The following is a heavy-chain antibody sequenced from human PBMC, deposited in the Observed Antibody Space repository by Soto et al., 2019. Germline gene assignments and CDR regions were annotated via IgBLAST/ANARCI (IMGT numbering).Heavy chain of an antibody. CDR1: GYSFTSYW. CDR2: IYPGDSDT. D-gene: IGHD5-18*01. V-gene: IGHV5-51*01. CDR3: ARRRGYSYGYGPFPGYYYGMDV. J-gene: IGHJ6*02. Sequence: GESLKISCKGSGYSFTSYWIGWVRQIPGKGLEWMGIIYPGDSDTRYSPSFQGQVTISADKSISTAYLQWSSLKASDTAMYYCARRRGYSYGYGPFPGYYYGMDVWGQGTTVTVSS.